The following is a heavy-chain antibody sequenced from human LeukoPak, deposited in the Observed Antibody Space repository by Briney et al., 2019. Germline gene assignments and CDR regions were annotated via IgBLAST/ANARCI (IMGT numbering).Heavy chain of an antibody. CDR1: GFTFSDFY. J-gene: IGHJ4*02. Sequence: GGSLRLSCAASGFTFSDFYMTWIRQAPGKGLEWVSYISNSGSTIYYADSVKGLFTISRDNAKNSLYLQMNSLRAEDTAVYYCARSADSSGYFREITLYYFDYWGQGTLVTVSS. D-gene: IGHD3-22*01. V-gene: IGHV3-11*01. CDR3: ARSADSSGYFREITLYYFDY. CDR2: ISNSGSTI.